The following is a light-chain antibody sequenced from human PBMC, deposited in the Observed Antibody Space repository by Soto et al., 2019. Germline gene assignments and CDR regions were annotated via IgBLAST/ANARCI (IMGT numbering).Light chain of an antibody. V-gene: IGKV1-39*01. CDR2: AAS. Sequence: SHLIHSPSSMSASVVDSVSITCLESQSSNRSLNWYKQRPGKAPKLLSYAASSLQIGVRLRVSGCGTESAFTLTIMKLQPEEVATYYCRQSYSTPWTFGQGTKVDIK. J-gene: IGKJ1*01. CDR1: QSSNRS. CDR3: RQSYSTPWT.